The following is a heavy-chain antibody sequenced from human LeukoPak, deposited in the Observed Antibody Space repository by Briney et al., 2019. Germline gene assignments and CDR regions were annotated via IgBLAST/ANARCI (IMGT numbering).Heavy chain of an antibody. J-gene: IGHJ4*02. V-gene: IGHV1-69*13. Sequence: SVKVSCKASGGTFSSYAISWVRQAPGQGLEWMGGIIPIFGTANYAQKFQGRVTITADESTSTAYMELSSLRSEDTAVYYCARAPPGYCSSTSCSYYFDYWGQGTLVTVSS. D-gene: IGHD2-2*01. CDR1: GGTFSSYA. CDR2: IIPIFGTA. CDR3: ARAPPGYCSSTSCSYYFDY.